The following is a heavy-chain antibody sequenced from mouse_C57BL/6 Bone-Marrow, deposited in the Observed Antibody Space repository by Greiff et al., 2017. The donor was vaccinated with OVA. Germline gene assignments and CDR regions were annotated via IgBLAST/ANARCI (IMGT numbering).Heavy chain of an antibody. V-gene: IGHV5-12*01. J-gene: IGHJ4*01. CDR2: ISNGGGST. CDR3: ARHGGYYYGSRGMDY. D-gene: IGHD1-1*01. CDR1: GFTFSDYY. Sequence: EVQRVESGGGLVQPGGSLKLSCAASGFTFSDYYMYWVRQTPEKRLEWVAYISNGGGSTYYPDTVKGRFTISRDNAKNTLYLQMSRLKSEDTAMYYCARHGGYYYGSRGMDYWGQGTSVTVSS.